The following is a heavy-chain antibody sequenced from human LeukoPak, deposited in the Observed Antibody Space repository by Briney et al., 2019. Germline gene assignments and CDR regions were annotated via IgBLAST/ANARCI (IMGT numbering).Heavy chain of an antibody. CDR2: IIPILGIA. V-gene: IGHV1-69*02. Sequence: SVKVSCKASGGTFSSYTISWARQAPGQGLEWMGRIIPILGIANYAQKFQGRVTITADKSTSTAYMELSSLRSEDTAVYYCARERGVNYYDSSGLFDYWGQGTLVTVSS. CDR3: ARERGVNYYDSSGLFDY. J-gene: IGHJ4*02. CDR1: GGTFSSYT. D-gene: IGHD3-22*01.